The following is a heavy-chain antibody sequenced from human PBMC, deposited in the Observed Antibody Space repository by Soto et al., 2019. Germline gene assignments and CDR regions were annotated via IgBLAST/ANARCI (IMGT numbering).Heavy chain of an antibody. V-gene: IGHV3-7*04. CDR3: ARSSTAAFDY. D-gene: IGHD6-13*01. CDR1: GFTFSSYL. Sequence: GGSLRLSCAASGFTFSSYLMSWVRQAPGKGLEWVANIKQDGSEKYYVDSVKGRFTISRDNAKNSLYLQMNSLRAEDTAVYYCARSSTAAFDYWGQGTLVTVSS. CDR2: IKQDGSEK. J-gene: IGHJ4*02.